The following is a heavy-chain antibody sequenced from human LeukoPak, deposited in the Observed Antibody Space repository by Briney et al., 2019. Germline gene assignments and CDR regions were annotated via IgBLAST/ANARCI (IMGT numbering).Heavy chain of an antibody. D-gene: IGHD6-19*01. J-gene: IGHJ6*02. CDR2: ISSSSSTI. Sequence: GGSLRLSCAASGFTFSSYSMNWVRQAPGKGLEWVSYISSSSSTIYYADSVKGRFTISRDNSKNTLYLQMNSLRAEDTAVYYCASEYSSGAYYYYGMDVWGQGTTVTVSS. V-gene: IGHV3-48*01. CDR1: GFTFSSYS. CDR3: ASEYSSGAYYYYGMDV.